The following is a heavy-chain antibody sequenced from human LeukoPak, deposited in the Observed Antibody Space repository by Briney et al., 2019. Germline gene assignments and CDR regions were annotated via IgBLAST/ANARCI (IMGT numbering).Heavy chain of an antibody. CDR3: ARGGPSSRWFDS. V-gene: IGHV4-59*01. D-gene: IGHD2-2*01. J-gene: IGHJ5*01. CDR2: LFNGGTT. Sequence: SETLSLTCTVSGVSISRDHWSWIRQSPGRGLEWIGYLFNGGTTDYNPSLKSRITISVDTSRNQLSLNLNSVTTADTAVYYCARGGPSSRWFDSWGQGTLVTVSA. CDR1: GVSISRDH.